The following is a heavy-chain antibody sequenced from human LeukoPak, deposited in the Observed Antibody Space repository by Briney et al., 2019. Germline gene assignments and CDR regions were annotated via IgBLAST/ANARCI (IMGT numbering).Heavy chain of an antibody. J-gene: IGHJ6*02. CDR3: ARDSNYVFYYYYGMDV. D-gene: IGHD4-11*01. V-gene: IGHV3-48*04. CDR1: GFTFSSYG. Sequence: PGRSLRLSCAASGFTFSSYGMHWVRQAPGKGLEWVSYISSSGSTIYYADSVKGRFTISRDNAKNSLYLQMNSLRAEDTAVYYCARDSNYVFYYYYGMDVWGQGTTVTVSS. CDR2: ISSSGSTI.